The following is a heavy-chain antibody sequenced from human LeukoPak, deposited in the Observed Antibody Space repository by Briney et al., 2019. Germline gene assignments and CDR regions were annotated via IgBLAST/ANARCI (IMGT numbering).Heavy chain of an antibody. Sequence: SETLSLTCTVSGGSISSHYWSWIRQPPGKGLEWIGYIYYSGSTNYNPSLKSRVTISVGTSKNQFSLKLSSVTAADTAVYYCARAPVEMATVSDAFDIWGQGTMVTVSS. CDR3: ARAPVEMATVSDAFDI. V-gene: IGHV4-59*11. J-gene: IGHJ3*02. CDR2: IYYSGST. CDR1: GGSISSHY. D-gene: IGHD5-24*01.